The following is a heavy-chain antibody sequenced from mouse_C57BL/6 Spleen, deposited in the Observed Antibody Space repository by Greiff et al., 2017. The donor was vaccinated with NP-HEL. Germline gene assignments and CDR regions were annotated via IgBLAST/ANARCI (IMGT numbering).Heavy chain of an antibody. CDR3: AILYYYGSSGYFDV. V-gene: IGHV3-6*01. Sequence: EVQLMESGPGLVKPSQSLSLTCSVTGYSITSGYYWNWIRQFPGNKLEWMGYISYDGSNNYNPSLKNRISITRDTSKNQFFLKLNSVPTEDTATYYCAILYYYGSSGYFDVWGTGTTVTVSS. J-gene: IGHJ1*03. D-gene: IGHD1-1*01. CDR1: GYSITSGYY. CDR2: ISYDGSN.